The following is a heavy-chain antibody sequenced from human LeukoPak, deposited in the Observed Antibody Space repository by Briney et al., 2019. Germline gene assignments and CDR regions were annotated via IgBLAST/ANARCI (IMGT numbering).Heavy chain of an antibody. D-gene: IGHD3-10*01. J-gene: IGHJ4*02. CDR2: ISGSGGSA. CDR1: GFTFSSYA. Sequence: PGGSLRLSCAASGFTFSSYAMSWVRQAPRKGLEWVSAISGSGGSAYYADSVKGRFTISRDNSKNTLHLQVNSLRAEDTAVYYCAKMVLLWFGELSGPSYFDYWGQGTLVTVSS. CDR3: AKMVLLWFGELSGPSYFDY. V-gene: IGHV3-23*01.